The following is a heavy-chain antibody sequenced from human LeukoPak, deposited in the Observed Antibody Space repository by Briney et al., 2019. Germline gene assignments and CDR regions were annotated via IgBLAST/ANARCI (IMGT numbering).Heavy chain of an antibody. J-gene: IGHJ4*02. D-gene: IGHD4-17*01. CDR3: ARDLTVTTETYDE. Sequence: QSGRSLRLSCAASGFTFSSYGMHWVRQAPGKGLEWVAVIWYDGSNKYYADSVKGRFTISRDNSKNTLYLQMNSLRAEDTAVYYCARDLTVTTETYDEWGQGTLVTVSS. V-gene: IGHV3-33*01. CDR2: IWYDGSNK. CDR1: GFTFSSYG.